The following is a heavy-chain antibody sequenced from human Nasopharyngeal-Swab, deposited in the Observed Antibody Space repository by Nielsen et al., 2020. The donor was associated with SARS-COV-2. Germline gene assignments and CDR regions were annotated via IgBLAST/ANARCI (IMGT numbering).Heavy chain of an antibody. D-gene: IGHD3-10*01. CDR2: INHSGST. Sequence: GSLRLSCAVYGGSFSGYYWSWIRQPPGKGLEWIGEINHSGSTNYNPSLKSRVTISVDTSKNQFSLKLSSVTAADTAVYYCARGRGSGSYYNVLFDYWGQGTLVTVSS. J-gene: IGHJ4*02. CDR3: ARGRGSGSYYNVLFDY. V-gene: IGHV4-34*01. CDR1: GGSFSGYY.